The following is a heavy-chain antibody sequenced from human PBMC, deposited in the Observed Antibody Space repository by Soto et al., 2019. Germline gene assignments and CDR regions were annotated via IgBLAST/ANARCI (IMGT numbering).Heavy chain of an antibody. CDR1: GFTFSSYG. D-gene: IGHD6-13*01. Sequence: QVQLVESGGGVVQPGRSLRLSCAASGFTFSSYGMHWVRQAPGKGLEWVAVISYDGSNKYYADSVKGRFTISRDNSKNTLYLQMNSLRAEDTAVYYCAGIAAAYLNFDCWGQGTLVTVSS. CDR2: ISYDGSNK. V-gene: IGHV3-30*03. CDR3: AGIAAAYLNFDC. J-gene: IGHJ4*02.